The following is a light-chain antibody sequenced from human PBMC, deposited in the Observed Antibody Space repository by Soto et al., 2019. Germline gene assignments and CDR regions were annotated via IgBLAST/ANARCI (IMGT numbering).Light chain of an antibody. J-gene: IGLJ3*02. Sequence: QPVLTQPPSVSGAPGQSVTISCTGSSSNIGAVYDVHWYQQLPGTAPKLLIYTNNNRPSGVPDRFSGSKSGTSASLAVTGLQAEDEADYYCQSYDSSLSTWVFGGGTKLTVL. V-gene: IGLV1-40*01. CDR3: QSYDSSLSTWV. CDR2: TNN. CDR1: SSNIGAVYD.